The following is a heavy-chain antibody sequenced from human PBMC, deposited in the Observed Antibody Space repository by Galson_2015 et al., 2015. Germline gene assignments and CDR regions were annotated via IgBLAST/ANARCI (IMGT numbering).Heavy chain of an antibody. Sequence: SETLSLTCSVSGGSINTNSKYWGWIRQPPGKGLEWIGSIYYSGITYYNPSLKSRVTISIDTSKNQFSLKLSSVTAADTAVYYCARGYGSGSDWFDPWGQGTLVTVSS. J-gene: IGHJ5*02. CDR2: IYYSGIT. V-gene: IGHV4-39*01. D-gene: IGHD3-10*01. CDR3: ARGYGSGSDWFDP. CDR1: GGSINTNSKY.